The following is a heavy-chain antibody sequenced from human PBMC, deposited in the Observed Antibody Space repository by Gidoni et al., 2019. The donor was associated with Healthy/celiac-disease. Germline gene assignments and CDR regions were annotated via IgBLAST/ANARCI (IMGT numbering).Heavy chain of an antibody. CDR3: ARQITIFEFDY. J-gene: IGHJ4*02. V-gene: IGHV4-39*01. CDR1: GGSISSSSYY. CDR2: IYYSGST. D-gene: IGHD3-3*01. Sequence: QLQLQESGPGLVKPSENLSLPCTVSGGSISSSSYYWGWIRQPPGKGLEWIGSIYYSGSTYYNPSLKSRVTISVDTSKNQFSLKLSSVTAADTAVYYCARQITIFEFDYWGQGTLVTVSS.